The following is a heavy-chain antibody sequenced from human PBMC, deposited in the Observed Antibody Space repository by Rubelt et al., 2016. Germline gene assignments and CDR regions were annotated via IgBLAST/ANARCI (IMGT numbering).Heavy chain of an antibody. Sequence: QVQLVESGGGVVQPGRSLRLSCAASGFTFSSYGMHWVRQAPGKGLEWGSVIYSGGSTYYADSVKGRFTISRDNSKNTLYLQMNSLRAEDTAVYYCARGLGQWPHDYWGQGTLVTVSS. D-gene: IGHD6-19*01. CDR2: IYSGGST. CDR1: GFTFSSYG. V-gene: IGHV3-NL1*01. CDR3: ARGLGQWPHDY. J-gene: IGHJ4*02.